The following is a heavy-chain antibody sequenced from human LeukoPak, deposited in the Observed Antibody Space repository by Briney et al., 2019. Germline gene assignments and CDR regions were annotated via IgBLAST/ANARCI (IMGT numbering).Heavy chain of an antibody. CDR3: ARAPRGYSYGALFDY. CDR2: ISGSGGST. CDR1: GFTFSSYA. D-gene: IGHD5-18*01. J-gene: IGHJ4*02. V-gene: IGHV3-23*01. Sequence: GGSLRLSCAASGFTFSSYAMSWVRQAPGKGLEWVSAISGSGGSTYYADSVKGRFTISRDNSKNTLYLQMNSLRAEDTAVYYCARAPRGYSYGALFDYCGQGTLVTVSS.